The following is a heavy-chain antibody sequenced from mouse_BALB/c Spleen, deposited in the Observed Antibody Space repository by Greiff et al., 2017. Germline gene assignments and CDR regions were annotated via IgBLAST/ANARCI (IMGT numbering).Heavy chain of an antibody. V-gene: IGHV3-2*02. Sequence: EVKLVESGPGLVKPSQSLSLTCTVTGYSITSDYAWNWIRQFPGNKLEWMGYISYSGSTSYNPSLKSRISITRDTSKNQFFLQLNSVTTEDTATYYCAREDGNPFAYWGQGTLVTVSA. J-gene: IGHJ3*01. CDR2: ISYSGST. CDR3: AREDGNPFAY. D-gene: IGHD2-1*01. CDR1: GYSITSDYA.